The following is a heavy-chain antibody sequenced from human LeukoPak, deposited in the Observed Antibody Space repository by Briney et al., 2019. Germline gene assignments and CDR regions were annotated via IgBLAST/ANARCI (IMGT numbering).Heavy chain of an antibody. Sequence: GGSLRLSCAASGFTFDEYAMHWVRQAPGKGLEWVSGISYSSGSIGYVDSVKGRFTISRDNAKNSLYLQMNSLRVEDAALYYCAKDRGGSSELGDAFDVWGQGTVVGVSS. J-gene: IGHJ3*01. CDR1: GFTFDEYA. V-gene: IGHV3-9*01. CDR3: AKDRGGSSELGDAFDV. D-gene: IGHD1-26*01. CDR2: ISYSSGSI.